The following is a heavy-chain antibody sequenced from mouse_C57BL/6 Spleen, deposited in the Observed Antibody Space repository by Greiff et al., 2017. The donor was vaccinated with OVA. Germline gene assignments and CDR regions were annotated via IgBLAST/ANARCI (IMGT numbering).Heavy chain of an antibody. Sequence: QVQLQQPGAELVKPGSSVKLSCKASGYTFTSYWMHWVKQRPIQGLEWIGNIDPSDSETHYNQKFKDKATLTVDKSSSTAYMQLSSLTSEDSAVYYCARESTYYFDYWGQGTTLTVSS. CDR2: IDPSDSET. J-gene: IGHJ2*01. CDR3: ARESTYYFDY. D-gene: IGHD5-1*01. V-gene: IGHV1-52*01. CDR1: GYTFTSYW.